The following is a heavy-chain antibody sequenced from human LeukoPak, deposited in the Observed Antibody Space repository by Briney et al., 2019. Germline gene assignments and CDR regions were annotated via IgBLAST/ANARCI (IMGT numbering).Heavy chain of an antibody. V-gene: IGHV4-4*07. Sequence: PSETLSLTCTVSGGSISSYYWSWIRQPAGKGLEWIGRIYTSGSTNYNLSLKSRVTMSVDTSKNQFSLKLSSVTAADTAVYYCARGCGGDCYSDDAFDIWGQGTMVTVSS. CDR1: GGSISSYY. D-gene: IGHD2-21*02. CDR3: ARGCGGDCYSDDAFDI. CDR2: IYTSGST. J-gene: IGHJ3*02.